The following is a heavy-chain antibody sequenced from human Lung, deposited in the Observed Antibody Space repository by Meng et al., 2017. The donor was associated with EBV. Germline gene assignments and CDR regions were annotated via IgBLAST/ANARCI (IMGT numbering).Heavy chain of an antibody. CDR2: ISTSSSNI. J-gene: IGHJ4*02. CDR3: ARDPVNIVATTTFDY. Sequence: EVQLVESGGGLVKPGGSXXLSCAASGFTFRTYSMNWVRQAPGKGLEWVSSISTSSSNIYYADSVKGRFTISRDNAKNSLYLQMNRLRAEDTAVYYCARDPVNIVATTTFDYWGQGTRVTVSS. CDR1: GFTFRTYS. D-gene: IGHD5-12*01. V-gene: IGHV3-21*01.